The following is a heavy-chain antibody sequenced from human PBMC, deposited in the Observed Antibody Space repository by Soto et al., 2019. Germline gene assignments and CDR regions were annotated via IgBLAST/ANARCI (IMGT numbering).Heavy chain of an antibody. CDR3: ARVRREYDNSGPVDY. V-gene: IGHV4-39*07. D-gene: IGHD3-22*01. CDR1: GGSISSSSYY. Sequence: PSETLSLTCTVSGGSISSSSYYWGWIRQPPGKGLEWIGNIYYSGSTYYNPSLKSRVTMSVDRSKNQFSLKLNSVTAADTAVYYCARVRREYDNSGPVDYWGQGTLVTV. J-gene: IGHJ4*02. CDR2: IYYSGST.